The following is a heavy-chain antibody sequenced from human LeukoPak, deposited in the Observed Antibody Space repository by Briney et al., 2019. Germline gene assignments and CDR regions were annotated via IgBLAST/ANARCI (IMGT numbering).Heavy chain of an antibody. CDR1: GGSFSGYY. Sequence: PSETLSLTCAVYGGSFSGYYWSWIRQPPGKGLEWIGEINHSGSTNYNPSLKSRVTISVDTSKNQFSLKLSSVTAADTAVYYCARGLRGYSYGSLYYFDYWGQGTLVTVSS. J-gene: IGHJ4*02. D-gene: IGHD5-18*01. CDR2: INHSGST. V-gene: IGHV4-34*01. CDR3: ARGLRGYSYGSLYYFDY.